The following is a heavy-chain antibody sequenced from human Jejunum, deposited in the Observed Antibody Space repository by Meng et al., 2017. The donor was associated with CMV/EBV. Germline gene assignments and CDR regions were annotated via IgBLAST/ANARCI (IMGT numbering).Heavy chain of an antibody. V-gene: IGHV3-23*01. J-gene: IGHJ5*02. CDR2: LSGSGGST. D-gene: IGHD6-19*01. Sequence: SGFTFSTYAMSWVRQAPGKGLEWVSALSGSGGSTYYADSVKGRCSISRDNPENTLYLQMNSLRAEDTAVYYCARVRYSTGWQFDLWGQGTLVTVSS. CDR3: ARVRYSTGWQFDL. CDR1: GFTFSTYA.